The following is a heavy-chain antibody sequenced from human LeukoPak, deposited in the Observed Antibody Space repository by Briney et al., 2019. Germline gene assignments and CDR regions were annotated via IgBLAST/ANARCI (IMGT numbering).Heavy chain of an antibody. J-gene: IGHJ4*02. CDR3: AIMHPYYDGSGYWVQ. Sequence: GGSLRLSCAASGFTFSSYAMSWVRQAPGKGLEWVSGISAGGGSSSYADSVKGRFTISRDNPKNTLYMEMNSLRAEDTALYYCAIMHPYYDGSGYWVQWGQGTVVTVSS. CDR1: GFTFSSYA. D-gene: IGHD3-22*01. V-gene: IGHV3-23*01. CDR2: ISAGGGSS.